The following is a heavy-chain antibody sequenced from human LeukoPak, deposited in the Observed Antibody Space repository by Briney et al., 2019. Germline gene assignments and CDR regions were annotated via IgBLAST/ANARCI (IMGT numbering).Heavy chain of an antibody. J-gene: IGHJ4*02. CDR2: ISSSSSYI. CDR1: GFTFSSYS. D-gene: IGHD3-22*01. CDR3: ARDQGVVVITDY. V-gene: IGHV3-21*01. Sequence: GGSLRLSCAASGFTFSSYSMNWVRQAPGKGLEWVSSISSSSSYIYYADSVKGRFTISRDNAKNSLYLQMNSLRAEDTAVYYCARDQGVVVITDYWGRGTLVTVSS.